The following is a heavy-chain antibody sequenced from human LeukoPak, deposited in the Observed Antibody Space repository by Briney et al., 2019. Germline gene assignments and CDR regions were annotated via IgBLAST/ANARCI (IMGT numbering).Heavy chain of an antibody. CDR1: GFFVSNAW. CDR2: IRSKTDGGTT. Sequence: GGSLRLSCAASGFFVSNAWMTWVRQAPGKGLEWVGRIRSKTDGGTTDYAAPVKGRFTISRHDSNNTLYLQMNSLKTEDTAVYYCTTGIRGDWGQGTLVTVSS. J-gene: IGHJ4*02. D-gene: IGHD2/OR15-2a*01. CDR3: TTGIRGD. V-gene: IGHV3-15*01.